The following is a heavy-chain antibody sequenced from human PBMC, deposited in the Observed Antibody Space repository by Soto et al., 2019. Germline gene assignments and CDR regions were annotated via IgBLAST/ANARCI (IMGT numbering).Heavy chain of an antibody. V-gene: IGHV3-23*01. J-gene: IGHJ4*02. CDR3: EKKWLGESRYY. D-gene: IGHD3-10*01. Sequence: GGSLRLSCAASGLTFRSYAMSWVRQAPGKGLEWVSVISDNGGSTYYADSVKGRFTISRDNSKNTLYLQMNSLRVEDTAIYSCEKKWLGESRYYWGQGTRFPVS. CDR1: GLTFRSYA. CDR2: ISDNGGST.